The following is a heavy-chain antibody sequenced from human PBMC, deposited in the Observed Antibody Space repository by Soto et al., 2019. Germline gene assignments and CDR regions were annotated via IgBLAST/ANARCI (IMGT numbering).Heavy chain of an antibody. CDR2: ISGYNGNT. CDR3: ARDMGGNDTGDDLDY. D-gene: IGHD2-21*01. CDR1: GYTFTNYG. V-gene: IGHV1-18*01. J-gene: IGHJ4*02. Sequence: QGHLVQSGAEVKKPGASVTVSCKASGYTFTNYGISWVRQAPGQGLKWMGWISGYNGNTKHAPNFQGRVTLTSDTSTSTSYIQLRRLRSDETAVYYCARDMGGNDTGDDLDYWGQGTLGTVSS.